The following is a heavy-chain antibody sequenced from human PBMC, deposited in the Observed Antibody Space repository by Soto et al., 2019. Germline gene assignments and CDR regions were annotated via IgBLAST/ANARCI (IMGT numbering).Heavy chain of an antibody. V-gene: IGHV3-9*01. Sequence: PGGSLRLSCVASGSTFDDFAMHWVRQVPGKGLEGVSGISWNSDSKGYADSVKGRFTISRDNAKNSLFLQMNSLRTEDTAVYYCAKEFSPSCLAFEFRGQGTLVTVCS. J-gene: IGHJ4*01. CDR1: GSTFDDFA. D-gene: IGHD3-3*02. CDR3: AKEFSPSCLAFEF. CDR2: ISWNSDSK.